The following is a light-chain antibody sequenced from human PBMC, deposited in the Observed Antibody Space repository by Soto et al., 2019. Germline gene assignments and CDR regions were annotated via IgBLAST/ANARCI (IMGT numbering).Light chain of an antibody. J-gene: IGKJ1*01. Sequence: EVVLTQSPGTLSLSPGEGATLSCRASQSVSSNYFAWYQQKAGQAPRLLIYGISTRATGIPDRFSGGGSGTDFTLTISRLEPEDFALYYCEQYGSSPRTFGQGTRVEIK. CDR3: EQYGSSPRT. CDR1: QSVSSNY. V-gene: IGKV3-20*01. CDR2: GIS.